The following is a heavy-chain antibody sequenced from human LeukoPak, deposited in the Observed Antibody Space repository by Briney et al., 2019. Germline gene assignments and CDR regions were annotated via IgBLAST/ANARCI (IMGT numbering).Heavy chain of an antibody. D-gene: IGHD3-22*01. CDR1: GYTFTSYD. CDR3: AKDYYDSSGYYYNWFDP. Sequence: GASVKLSCKASGYTFTSYDINWGGLATGHGRGWMGWMNPNSGNTGYAQKFQGRVTMTRNTSISTAYMELSSLRSEDTAVYYCAKDYYDSSGYYYNWFDPWGQGTLVTVSS. V-gene: IGHV1-8*01. J-gene: IGHJ5*02. CDR2: MNPNSGNT.